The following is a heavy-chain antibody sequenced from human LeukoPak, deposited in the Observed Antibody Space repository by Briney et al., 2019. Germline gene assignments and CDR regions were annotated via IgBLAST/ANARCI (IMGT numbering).Heavy chain of an antibody. CDR1: GFTFSSYW. CDR3: AKDSSYDILTGYYPDDY. J-gene: IGHJ4*02. D-gene: IGHD3-9*01. Sequence: GGSLRLSCAASGFTFSSYWMHWVRQAPGKGLVWVSRINSDGSSTSYADSVKGRFTISRDNSKNTLYLQMNSLRAEDTAVYYCAKDSSYDILTGYYPDDYWGQGTLVTVSS. CDR2: INSDGSST. V-gene: IGHV3-74*01.